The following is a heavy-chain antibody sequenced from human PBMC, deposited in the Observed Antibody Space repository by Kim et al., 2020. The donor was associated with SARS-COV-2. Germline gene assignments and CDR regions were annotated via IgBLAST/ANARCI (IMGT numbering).Heavy chain of an antibody. CDR1: GYIFSNYW. J-gene: IGHJ5*02. Sequence: GESLKISFKGFGYIFSNYWIGWVRQMPGKGLEWMAIINPADSNTKYSPSFQGQVTISVDKSTSSAYLQWSSLKASDTAIYYCARLPHWSGRSSPFDPWG. D-gene: IGHD3-3*01. CDR3: ARLPHWSGRSSPFDP. V-gene: IGHV5-51*01. CDR2: INPADSNT.